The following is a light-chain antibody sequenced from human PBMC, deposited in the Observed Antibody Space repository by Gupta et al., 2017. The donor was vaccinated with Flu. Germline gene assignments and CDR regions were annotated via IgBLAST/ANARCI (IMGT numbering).Light chain of an antibody. CDR1: KLGDRY. Sequence: SYELTRPPSVSVSPGQTASITCSGDKLGDRYACWYQQKPGQSPLLVIYEDNKRPSGIPERFSGSNSGNTATLTISGTQAMDEADYYCQAWDTSTAQVVFGGGTKLTVL. J-gene: IGLJ2*01. V-gene: IGLV3-1*01. CDR2: EDN. CDR3: QAWDTSTAQVV.